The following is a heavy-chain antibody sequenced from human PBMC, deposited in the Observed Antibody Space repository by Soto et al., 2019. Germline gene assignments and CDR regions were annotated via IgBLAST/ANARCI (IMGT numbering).Heavy chain of an antibody. CDR3: ARAEDIVVVTFDP. D-gene: IGHD2-2*01. J-gene: IGHJ5*02. CDR1: GYTFTSYA. Sequence: ASVKVSCKASGYTFTSYAMHWVRQAPGQRLEWMGWINAGNGNTKYSQKFQGRVTITRDTSASTAYMELSSLRSEDTAVYYCARAEDIVVVTFDPWGQGTLVTVSS. CDR2: INAGNGNT. V-gene: IGHV1-3*01.